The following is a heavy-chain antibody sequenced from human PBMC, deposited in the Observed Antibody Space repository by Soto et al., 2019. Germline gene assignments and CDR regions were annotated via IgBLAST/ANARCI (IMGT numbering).Heavy chain of an antibody. D-gene: IGHD3-10*01. Sequence: ASVKVSCKASGYTFTSYGSSWVRQAPGQGLEWMGWISAYNGNTNHAQKLQGRVTMTTDTSTSTAYMELRSLRSDDTAVYYCARGVGSGTYYNQYNWFDPWGQGTLVTVSS. CDR3: ARGVGSGTYYNQYNWFDP. CDR2: ISAYNGNT. CDR1: GYTFTSYG. J-gene: IGHJ5*02. V-gene: IGHV1-18*01.